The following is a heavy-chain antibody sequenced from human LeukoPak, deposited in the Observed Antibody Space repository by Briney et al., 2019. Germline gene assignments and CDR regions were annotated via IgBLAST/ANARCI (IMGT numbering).Heavy chain of an antibody. CDR1: GGSFSGYY. D-gene: IGHD4-17*01. V-gene: IGHV4-34*01. J-gene: IGHJ3*02. Sequence: SETLSLTCAVYGGSFSGYYWSWIRQPPGKGLEWIGEINHSGSTNYNPSLKSRVTISVDTSKNQFSLKLSSVTAADTAVYYCARAGSDYGDYSTDAFDIWGQGTMVTVSS. CDR2: INHSGST. CDR3: ARAGSDYGDYSTDAFDI.